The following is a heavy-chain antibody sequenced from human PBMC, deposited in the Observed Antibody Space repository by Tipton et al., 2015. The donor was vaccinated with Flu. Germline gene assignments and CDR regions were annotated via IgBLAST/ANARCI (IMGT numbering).Heavy chain of an antibody. Sequence: SLRLSCAASGFTFRDHGMSWVRQAPGKGLEWVSGINYDGSAPGYADSVKGRLTISRDNAKNSLYLQMDSLRAEDTAVYYCARRTNLGAPYYFDSWGQGILVTVSS. CDR3: ARRTNLGAPYYFDS. V-gene: IGHV3-20*04. CDR1: GFTFRDHG. D-gene: IGHD1-26*01. CDR2: INYDGSAP. J-gene: IGHJ4*02.